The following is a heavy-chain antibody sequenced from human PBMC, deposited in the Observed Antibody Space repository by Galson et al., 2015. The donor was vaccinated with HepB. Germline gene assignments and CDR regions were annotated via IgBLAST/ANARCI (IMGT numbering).Heavy chain of an antibody. CDR2: ISYDGSNK. V-gene: IGHV3-30*18. D-gene: IGHD6-6*01. Sequence: SLRLSCAASGFTFSSYGMHWVRQAPGEGLEWVAVISYDGSNKYYSDSVKGRFTISRDNSKNTLYLQMNSLRAEDTAVYYCAKDRSSSFGYMDVWGKGTTVTVSS. CDR3: AKDRSSSFGYMDV. CDR1: GFTFSSYG. J-gene: IGHJ6*03.